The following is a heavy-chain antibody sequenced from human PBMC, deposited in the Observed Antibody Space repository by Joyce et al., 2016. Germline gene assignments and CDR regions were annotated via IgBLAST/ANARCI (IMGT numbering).Heavy chain of an antibody. J-gene: IGHJ6*02. Sequence: QVQLVESGGGVVQPGRSLRLSCEASGFTFSDFSMHWVRLTPDKGLEWVALISSNGGEKYSADSVEGRFIVSRDNSKNTLSLQMNSLRTGDTAVDYCAGASPGMDVWGQGTTVTVSS. CDR2: ISSNGGEK. V-gene: IGHV3-30-3*01. CDR3: AGASPGMDV. CDR1: GFTFSDFS.